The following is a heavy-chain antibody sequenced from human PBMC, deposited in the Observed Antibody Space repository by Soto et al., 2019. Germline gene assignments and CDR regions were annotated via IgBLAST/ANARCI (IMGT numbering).Heavy chain of an antibody. D-gene: IGHD3-16*01. CDR2: INEDGSEK. Sequence: EVQLVESGGGLVQPGGSLRLSCAASGFSFTSYWMDWVRQAPGKGLEWVAMINEDGSEKYYVDSVKGRFTISRHNDKHSLYLEMDGLRAEDTAVYYCVTDYDAKGWGTYWGQGNLVTVSS. J-gene: IGHJ4*02. CDR3: VTDYDAKGWGTY. CDR1: GFSFTSYW. V-gene: IGHV3-7*04.